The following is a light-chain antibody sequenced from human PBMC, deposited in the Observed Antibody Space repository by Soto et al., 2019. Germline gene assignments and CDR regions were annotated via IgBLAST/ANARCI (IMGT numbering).Light chain of an antibody. Sequence: DIQMTQSPSTLSASVGDRVTITCRAIQSISSWLAWYQQKPGKAPKLLIYDASSLESGVPSRFSGSGSGTEFTLTISSLQPDDFATYYCQQYNSYSPSVTFGQGTKVDI. CDR1: QSISSW. CDR2: DAS. V-gene: IGKV1-5*01. J-gene: IGKJ1*01. CDR3: QQYNSYSPSVT.